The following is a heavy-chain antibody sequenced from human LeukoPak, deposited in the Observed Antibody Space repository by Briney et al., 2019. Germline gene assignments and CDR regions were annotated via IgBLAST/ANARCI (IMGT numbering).Heavy chain of an antibody. V-gene: IGHV4-34*01. J-gene: IGHJ4*02. CDR3: ARAAKDTAMIN. D-gene: IGHD5-18*01. CDR2: INHSGST. Sequence: SETLSLTCAVSGGSFSGYYWSWIRQPPGKGLEWIGEINHSGSTNYNPYLKSGVTISVDTSKNQFSLKLSSVTAADTAVYYCARAAKDTAMINWGQGTLVTVSS. CDR1: GGSFSGYY.